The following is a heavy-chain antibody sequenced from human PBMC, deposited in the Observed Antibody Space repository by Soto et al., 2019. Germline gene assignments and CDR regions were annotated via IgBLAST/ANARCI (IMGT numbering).Heavy chain of an antibody. Sequence: PGGSLRLSCAASGFTFSGYWMGWVRQAPGKGLEWVASIMKDGGEKKYVDSVRGRFTISRDNVQNSLFLQMDSLRVEDTAVYYCARERDYYKADYWGQGTLVTVSS. CDR3: ARERDYYKADY. J-gene: IGHJ4*01. CDR2: IMKDGGEK. D-gene: IGHD3-22*01. V-gene: IGHV3-7*01. CDR1: GFTFSGYW.